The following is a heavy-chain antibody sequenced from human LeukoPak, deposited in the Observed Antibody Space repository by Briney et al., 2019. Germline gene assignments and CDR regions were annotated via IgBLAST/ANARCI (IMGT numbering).Heavy chain of an antibody. V-gene: IGHV1-2*02. Sequence: EASVNVSCKASGYTFTGYYMHWVRQAPGQGLEWMGWINPNSGGTNYAQKFQGRVTMTRDTSISTAYMELSRLRSDDTVVYYCARGPEVGYCSGGSCVHFDYWGQGTLVTVSS. CDR1: GYTFTGYY. J-gene: IGHJ4*02. CDR3: ARGPEVGYCSGGSCVHFDY. CDR2: INPNSGGT. D-gene: IGHD2-15*01.